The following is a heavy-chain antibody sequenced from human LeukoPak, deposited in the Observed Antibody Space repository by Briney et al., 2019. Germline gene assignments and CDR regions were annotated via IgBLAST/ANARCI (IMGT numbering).Heavy chain of an antibody. CDR1: GYTFTSYA. D-gene: IGHD6-13*01. J-gene: IGHJ6*04. Sequence: ASVKVSCKASGYTFTSYAMNWVRQAPGQGLEWMGWINTNTGNPTYAQGFTGRFVFSLDTSVSTAYLQISSLKAEDTAVYYCARDPRLVRSSSWYEVLRVSDVWGKGTTVTVSS. CDR2: INTNTGNP. CDR3: ARDPRLVRSSSWYEVLRVSDV. V-gene: IGHV7-4-1*02.